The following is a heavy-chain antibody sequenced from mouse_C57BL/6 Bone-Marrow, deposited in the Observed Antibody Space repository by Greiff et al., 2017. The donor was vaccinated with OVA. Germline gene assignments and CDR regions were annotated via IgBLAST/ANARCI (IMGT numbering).Heavy chain of an antibody. CDR3: SKHRYDYGAFAY. CDR1: GFSLTSYG. D-gene: IGHD2-4*01. J-gene: IGHJ3*01. V-gene: IGHV2-9*01. CDR2: LWGGGGT. Sequence: QVQLQQSGPGLVAPSQSLSLTCTVSGFSLTSYGVDWVRQPPGQGLEWLGVLWGGGGTNNYSAPMSKLSIGKDNAKSKVFLKMNRMQTDETATDYCSKHRYDYGAFAYWGQGTLVTVSA.